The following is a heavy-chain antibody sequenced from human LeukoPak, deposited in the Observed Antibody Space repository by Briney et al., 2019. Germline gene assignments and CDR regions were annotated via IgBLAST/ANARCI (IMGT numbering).Heavy chain of an antibody. CDR1: GFTFSSYS. CDR2: ISGSGGST. D-gene: IGHD3-3*01. Sequence: PGGSLRLSCAASGFTFSSYSMNWVRQAPGKGLEWVSAISGSGGSTYYADSVKGRFTISRDNSKNTLYLQMNSLRAEDTAVYYCAQTVRPFLEWLLRPFDYWGQGTLVTVSS. J-gene: IGHJ4*02. CDR3: AQTVRPFLEWLLRPFDY. V-gene: IGHV3-23*01.